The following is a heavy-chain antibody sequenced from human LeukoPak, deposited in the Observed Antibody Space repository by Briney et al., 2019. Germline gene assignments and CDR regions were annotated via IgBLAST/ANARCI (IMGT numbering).Heavy chain of an antibody. Sequence: PGGSLRLSCAASGFTFSSYAMSWVRQAPGKGLEWVANIKQDGSEKYYVDSVKGRFTISRDNAKNSLYLQMNSLRAEDTAVYYCARDPPRHYDFWSGYAFFDYWGQGTLVTVSS. D-gene: IGHD3-3*01. CDR2: IKQDGSEK. CDR1: GFTFSSYA. CDR3: ARDPPRHYDFWSGYAFFDY. V-gene: IGHV3-7*01. J-gene: IGHJ4*02.